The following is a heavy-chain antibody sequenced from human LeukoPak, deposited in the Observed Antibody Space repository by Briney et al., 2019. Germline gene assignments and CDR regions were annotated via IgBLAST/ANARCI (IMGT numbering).Heavy chain of an antibody. J-gene: IGHJ5*02. V-gene: IGHV4-61*01. CDR1: GGSVSSGSYY. CDR2: IYYSGST. CDR3: ARAGRNYDSSGYYYEGWFDP. Sequence: SEILSLTCTVSGGSVSSGSYYWSWIRQPPGKGLEWIGYIYYSGSTNYNPSLKSRVTISVDTSKNQFSLKLSSVTAADTAVYYCARAGRNYDSSGYYYEGWFDPWGQGTLVTVSS. D-gene: IGHD3-22*01.